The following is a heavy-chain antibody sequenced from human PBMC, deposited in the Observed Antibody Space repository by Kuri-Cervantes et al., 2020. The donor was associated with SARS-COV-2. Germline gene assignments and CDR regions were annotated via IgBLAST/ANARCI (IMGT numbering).Heavy chain of an antibody. V-gene: IGHV3-30-3*01. Sequence: GGSLRLSFAASGFTFSSYAMHWVRQAPGKGLEWVAVISYDGSNKYYADSVKGRFTISRDNSKNTLYLQMNSLRAEDTAVYYCARDSARTGGATGDWFDPWGQGTLVTVSS. CDR3: ARDSARTGGATGDWFDP. D-gene: IGHD1-26*01. CDR2: ISYDGSNK. CDR1: GFTFSSYA. J-gene: IGHJ5*02.